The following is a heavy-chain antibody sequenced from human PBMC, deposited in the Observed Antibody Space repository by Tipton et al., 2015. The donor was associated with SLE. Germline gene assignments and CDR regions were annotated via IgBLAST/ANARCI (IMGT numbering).Heavy chain of an antibody. V-gene: IGHV4-61*10. D-gene: IGHD3-10*01. CDR3: ARGVAHYFDSGSFDV. CDR2: INYSGST. CDR1: GGSISNNSYY. J-gene: IGHJ3*01. Sequence: TLSLSCTVSGGSISNNSYYWSWIRQPAGKGLEWIGEINYSGSTNYNPSLKSRATISIDPSRNQLSLKLSSVTAADTAVYFCARGVAHYFDSGSFDVWGQGTLVTVSS.